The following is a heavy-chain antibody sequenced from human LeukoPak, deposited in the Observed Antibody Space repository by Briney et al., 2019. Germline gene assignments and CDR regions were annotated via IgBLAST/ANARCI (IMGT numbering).Heavy chain of an antibody. CDR1: GYTFSDYG. J-gene: IGHJ4*02. CDR2: ISPYNGNT. V-gene: IGHV1-18*04. CDR3: ARGRYYGSGSYYIS. D-gene: IGHD3-10*01. Sequence: ASVKVSCKASGYTFSDYGITWVRQAPGQGLEWMGWISPYNGNTNSAEKFQGRVSMTTDTSTKTAYMELRSLRSDDTAVYFCARGRYYGSGSYYISWGQGTPVTVSS.